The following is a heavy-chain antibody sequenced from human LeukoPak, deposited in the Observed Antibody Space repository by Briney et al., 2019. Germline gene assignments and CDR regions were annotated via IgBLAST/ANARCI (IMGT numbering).Heavy chain of an antibody. CDR2: ISWNSGSI. CDR1: GFTFSSYA. J-gene: IGHJ4*02. V-gene: IGHV3-9*01. D-gene: IGHD3-22*01. CDR3: AKVVSDSSGYSFDY. Sequence: PGGSLRLSCAASGFTFSSYAMSWVRQAPGKGLEWVSGISWNSGSIGYADSVKGRFTISRDNAKNSLYLQMNSLRAEDTALYYCAKVVSDSSGYSFDYWGQGTLVTVSS.